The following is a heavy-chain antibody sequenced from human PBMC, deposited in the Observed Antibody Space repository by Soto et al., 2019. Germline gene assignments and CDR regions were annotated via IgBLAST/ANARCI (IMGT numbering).Heavy chain of an antibody. Sequence: GGSLRLSCAAPGFTFSDYYMSWIRQAPGKGLEWVSYISSSSSYTNYADSVKGRFTISRDNAKNSLYLQMNSLRAEDTAVYYCARVGIAVAGPLDVWGQGTTVTVSS. J-gene: IGHJ6*02. CDR3: ARVGIAVAGPLDV. D-gene: IGHD6-19*01. CDR2: ISSSSSYT. V-gene: IGHV3-11*06. CDR1: GFTFSDYY.